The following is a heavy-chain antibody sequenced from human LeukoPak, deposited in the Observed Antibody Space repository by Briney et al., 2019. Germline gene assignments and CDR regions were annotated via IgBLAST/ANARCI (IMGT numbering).Heavy chain of an antibody. CDR3: ARYYDGSAYYDAFDM. J-gene: IGHJ3*02. CDR2: IKQDGMGK. CDR1: GFTFSRYW. D-gene: IGHD3-22*01. Sequence: PGGSLRLSCAASGFTFSRYWMSWVRQAPGKGPEWVANIKQDGMGKYFVDSVEGRFTISRDNDKNSLHLQMNSLRAEDTAVYYCARYYDGSAYYDAFDMWGQGTMVTVSS. V-gene: IGHV3-7*02.